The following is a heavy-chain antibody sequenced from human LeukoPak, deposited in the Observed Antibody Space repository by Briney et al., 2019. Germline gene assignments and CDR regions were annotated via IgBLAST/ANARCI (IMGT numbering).Heavy chain of an antibody. V-gene: IGHV4-34*01. CDR3: ARSNPILGYCSGGSCYLLDY. CDR1: GGSFSGYY. Sequence: PSETLSLTCAVYGGSFSGYYWSWIRQPPGKGLEWIGEINHSGSTNYNPSLKSRVTISVGTSKNQFSLKLSSVTAADTAVYYCARSNPILGYCSGGSCYLLDYWGQGTLVTVSS. D-gene: IGHD2-15*01. CDR2: INHSGST. J-gene: IGHJ4*02.